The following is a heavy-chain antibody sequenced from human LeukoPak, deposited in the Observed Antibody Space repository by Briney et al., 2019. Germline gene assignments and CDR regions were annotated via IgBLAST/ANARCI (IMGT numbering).Heavy chain of an antibody. J-gene: IGHJ4*02. CDR3: AKERSASDY. CDR2: ISSSSSTI. D-gene: IGHD2-2*01. Sequence: GGSLRLSCAASGFTFSSYSMNWVRQAPGKGLEWVSYISSSSSTIYYADSVKGRFTISRDNAKNSLYLQMNSLRAEDTAVYYCAKERSASDYWGQGTLVTVSS. CDR1: GFTFSSYS. V-gene: IGHV3-48*04.